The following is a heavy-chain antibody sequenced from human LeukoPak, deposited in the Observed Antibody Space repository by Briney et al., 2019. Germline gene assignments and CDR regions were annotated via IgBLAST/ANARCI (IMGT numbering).Heavy chain of an antibody. D-gene: IGHD1-26*01. CDR2: IRYHGSDK. CDR1: GFTFSGSG. J-gene: IGHJ4*02. CDR3: ARDRWGLTNFDY. Sequence: HPGESLRLSCAASGFTFSGSGMHWVRQAPGKGLEWVAFIRYHGSDKFYADSVKGRFTISRDNAKNTLYLQMNSLRAEDTAVYFCARDRWGLTNFDYWGQGTLVTVSS. V-gene: IGHV3-30*02.